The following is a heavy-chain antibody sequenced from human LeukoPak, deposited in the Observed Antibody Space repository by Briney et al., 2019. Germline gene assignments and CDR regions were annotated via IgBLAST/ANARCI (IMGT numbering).Heavy chain of an antibody. V-gene: IGHV1-69*13. CDR3: ARSDSSGYYNWFDP. CDR2: IIPIFGTA. D-gene: IGHD3-22*01. Sequence: SVKVSCKASGGTFSSCAISWVRQAPGQGLEWMGGIIPIFGTANYAQKFQGRVTITADESTSTAYMELSSLRSEDTAVYYCARSDSSGYYNWFDPWGQGTLVTVSS. CDR1: GGTFSSCA. J-gene: IGHJ5*02.